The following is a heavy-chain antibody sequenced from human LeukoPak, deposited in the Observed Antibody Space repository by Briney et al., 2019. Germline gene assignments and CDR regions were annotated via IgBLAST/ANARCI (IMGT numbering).Heavy chain of an antibody. CDR2: ISSDGRVE. Sequence: PGGSLRLSCAASGFSFASYEMNWVRQAPGKGLEWVSHISSDGRVETYLDSVRGRFTMSRDNAKNSLYLQMNSLRDEDMAVYYCARSRLFDYWGQGTLVTVSS. CDR1: GFSFASYE. CDR3: ARSRLFDY. D-gene: IGHD2-2*01. V-gene: IGHV3-48*03. J-gene: IGHJ4*02.